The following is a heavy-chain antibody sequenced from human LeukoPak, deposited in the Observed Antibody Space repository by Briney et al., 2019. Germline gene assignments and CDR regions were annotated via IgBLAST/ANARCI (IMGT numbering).Heavy chain of an antibody. CDR1: GFTFSRYW. CDR2: VKQEGSEK. CDR3: ARGGRGDDYTY. V-gene: IGHV3-7*04. J-gene: IGHJ4*02. Sequence: GGALRLSCAASGFTFSRYWMSWVRQAPGKGLEWVANVKQEGSEKEYVDSVKGRFTICRDNAKNSLYLQMNSLRVEDTAVYYCARGGRGDDYTYWGQGILVTVSS. D-gene: IGHD5-24*01.